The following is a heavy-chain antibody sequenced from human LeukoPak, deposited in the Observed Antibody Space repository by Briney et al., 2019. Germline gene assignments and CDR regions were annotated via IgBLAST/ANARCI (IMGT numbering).Heavy chain of an antibody. V-gene: IGHV5-51*01. D-gene: IGHD6-19*01. Sequence: GESLQISFKGSGYSFTSYWIGWVRPMPGKGLEWMGIIYPGDSDTRYSPSFQGQVTISADKSISTAYLQWSSLKASDTAMYYCARSPPGYSSGWYPSFVDYWGQGTLVTVSS. CDR1: GYSFTSYW. CDR2: IYPGDSDT. J-gene: IGHJ4*02. CDR3: ARSPPGYSSGWYPSFVDY.